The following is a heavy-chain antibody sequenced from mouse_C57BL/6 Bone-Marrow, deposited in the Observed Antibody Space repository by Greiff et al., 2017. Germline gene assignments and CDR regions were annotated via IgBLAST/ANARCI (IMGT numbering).Heavy chain of an antibody. CDR2: INPNNGGT. J-gene: IGHJ3*01. CDR3: ARAGFNARGAY. V-gene: IGHV1-26*01. D-gene: IGHD3-3*01. CDR1: GYTFTDYY. Sequence: VQLQQSGPELVKPGASVKISCKASGYTFTDYYMNWVKQSHGKSLEWIGDINPNNGGTSYNQKFKGKATLTVDKSSSTAYMELRSLTSEDSAVYYWARAGFNARGAYWGQGTLVTVSA.